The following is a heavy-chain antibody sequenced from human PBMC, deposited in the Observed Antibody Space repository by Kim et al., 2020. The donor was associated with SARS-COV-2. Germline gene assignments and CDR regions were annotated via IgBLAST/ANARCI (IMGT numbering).Heavy chain of an antibody. J-gene: IGHJ4*02. Sequence: GGSLRLSCAASGFTFSSYGMHWVRQAPGKGLEWVAVISYDGSNKYYADSVKGRFTISRDNSKNTLYLQMNSLRAEDTAVYYCARDRWELLFDYWGQGTQV. CDR3: ARDRWELLFDY. CDR1: GFTFSSYG. D-gene: IGHD1-26*01. CDR2: ISYDGSNK. V-gene: IGHV3-33*05.